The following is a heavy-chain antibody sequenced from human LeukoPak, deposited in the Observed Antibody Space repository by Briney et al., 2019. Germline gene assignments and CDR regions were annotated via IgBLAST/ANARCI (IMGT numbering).Heavy chain of an antibody. V-gene: IGHV1-69*05. D-gene: IGHD4-17*01. CDR1: GGTFSSYA. CDR2: IIPIFGTA. Sequence: SVKVSCKASGGTFSSYAISWVRQAPGQGLEWMGGIIPIFGTANYAQKFQGRVTITTDESTSTAYMELSSLRSEDTAVYYCARVRDYGDERKEDWGQGTLVTVSS. CDR3: ARVRDYGDERKED. J-gene: IGHJ4*02.